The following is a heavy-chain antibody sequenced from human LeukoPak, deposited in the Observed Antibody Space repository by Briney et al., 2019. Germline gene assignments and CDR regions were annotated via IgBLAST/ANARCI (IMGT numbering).Heavy chain of an antibody. J-gene: IGHJ4*02. CDR2: ISSSSSTI. D-gene: IGHD3-22*01. Sequence: GGSLRLSCAASGFTFSDYYMSWIRQAPGKGLEWVSYISSSSSTIYYADSVKGRFTISRDNAKNSLYLQMNSLRDEDTAVYYCARDYYDSSGYYYGGYWGQGTLVTVSS. CDR1: GFTFSDYY. CDR3: ARDYYDSSGYYYGGY. V-gene: IGHV3-11*04.